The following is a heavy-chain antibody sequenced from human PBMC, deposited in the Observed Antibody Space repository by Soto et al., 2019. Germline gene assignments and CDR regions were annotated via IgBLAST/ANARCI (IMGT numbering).Heavy chain of an antibody. CDR1: GGSFSGYY. Sequence: KPSETLSLTCAVYGGSFSGYYWSWIRQPPGKGLEWIGEINHSGSTNYNPSLKSRVTISVDTSKNQFSLKLSSVTAADTAVYYCARVSGGLVAATPVWFDPWGQGTLVNVSS. V-gene: IGHV4-34*01. D-gene: IGHD2-15*01. J-gene: IGHJ5*02. CDR3: ARVSGGLVAATPVWFDP. CDR2: INHSGST.